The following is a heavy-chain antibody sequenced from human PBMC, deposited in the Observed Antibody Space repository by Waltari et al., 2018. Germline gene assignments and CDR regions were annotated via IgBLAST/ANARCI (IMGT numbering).Heavy chain of an antibody. CDR3: ARESEQTGTAHPSDY. CDR2: IYHSGST. J-gene: IGHJ4*02. Sequence: QVQLQESGPGLVKPSETLSLTCAVSGYSISSGYYWGWIRQPPGKGLEWIGSIYHSGSTYYNPSLKSRVTISVDTSKNQFSLKLSSVTAADTAVYYCARESEQTGTAHPSDYWGQGTLVTVSS. D-gene: IGHD1-1*01. V-gene: IGHV4-38-2*02. CDR1: GYSISSGYY.